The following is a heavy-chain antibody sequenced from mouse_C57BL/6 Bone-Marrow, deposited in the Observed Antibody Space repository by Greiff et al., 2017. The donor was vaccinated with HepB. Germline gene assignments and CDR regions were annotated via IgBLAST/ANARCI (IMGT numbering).Heavy chain of an antibody. CDR2: FYPGSGSI. CDR3: ARHEGRQLRLPPLAMDY. CDR1: GYTFTEYT. D-gene: IGHD3-2*02. V-gene: IGHV1-62-2*01. J-gene: IGHJ4*01. Sequence: QVQLQQSGAELVKPGASVKLSCKASGYTFTEYTIHWVKQRSGQGLEWIGWFYPGSGSIKYNEKFKDKATLTADKSSSTVYMELSRLTSVDSAVYFCARHEGRQLRLPPLAMDYWGQGTSVTVSS.